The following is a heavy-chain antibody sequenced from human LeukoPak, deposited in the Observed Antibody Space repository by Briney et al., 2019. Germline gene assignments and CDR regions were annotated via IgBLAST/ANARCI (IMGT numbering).Heavy chain of an antibody. CDR3: ARTRPYYDFWSGYLYYFDY. J-gene: IGHJ4*02. V-gene: IGHV4-4*07. CDR2: IYTSGST. Sequence: SETLSLTCTVSGGSISGYYWSWIRQPAGKGLEWIGRIYTSGSTNYNPSLKSRVTMSVDTSKNQFSLKLSSVTVADTAVYYCARTRPYYDFWSGYLYYFDYWGQGTLVTVSS. CDR1: GGSISGYY. D-gene: IGHD3-3*01.